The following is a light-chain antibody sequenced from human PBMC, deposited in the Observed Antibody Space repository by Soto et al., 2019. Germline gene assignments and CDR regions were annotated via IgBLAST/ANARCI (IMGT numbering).Light chain of an antibody. CDR1: QTVRNNY. Sequence: VLTQSPGTLSLSPGERATLSCTASQTVRNNYLAWYQQKPGQAPRLMIYDASSRATGIPDRFSGGGSGTDCTLTISRLEPEDVAVYYCQQFSSYPLTLGGGTKVDI. V-gene: IGKV3-20*01. J-gene: IGKJ4*01. CDR2: DAS. CDR3: QQFSSYPLT.